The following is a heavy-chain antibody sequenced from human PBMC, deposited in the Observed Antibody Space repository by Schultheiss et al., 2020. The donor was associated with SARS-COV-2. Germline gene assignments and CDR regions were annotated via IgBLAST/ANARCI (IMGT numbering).Heavy chain of an antibody. D-gene: IGHD4-17*01. Sequence: GGSLRLSCAASGFTFSSYGMHWVRQAPGKGLEWVSAISGSGGSTYYADSVKGRFTISRDNSKNTLYLQMNSLRAEDTAVYYCARDHKDYGDYDYWGQGTLVTVSS. CDR3: ARDHKDYGDYDY. CDR2: ISGSGGST. J-gene: IGHJ4*02. CDR1: GFTFSSYG. V-gene: IGHV3-23*01.